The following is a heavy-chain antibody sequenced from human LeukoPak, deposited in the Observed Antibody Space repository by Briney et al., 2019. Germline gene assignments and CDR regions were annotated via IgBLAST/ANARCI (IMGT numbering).Heavy chain of an antibody. Sequence: GGSLRLSCAASGFTFSTYWMHWVRQAPGKGLVWVSRIKSDGSTDYADSVKGRFTISRDNAKNTLSLQMNSLRPEDTGVYYCARAPSEIGGYYPEYFRHWGQGTLVTVSS. J-gene: IGHJ1*01. CDR2: IKSDGST. CDR1: GFTFSTYW. V-gene: IGHV3-74*01. CDR3: ARAPSEIGGYYPEYFRH. D-gene: IGHD3-3*01.